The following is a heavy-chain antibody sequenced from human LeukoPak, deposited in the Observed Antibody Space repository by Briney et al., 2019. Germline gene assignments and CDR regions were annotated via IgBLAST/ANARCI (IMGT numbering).Heavy chain of an antibody. Sequence: GGSLRLSCAASGFTFSTYGMSWVRQAPGKGLEWVSAISGSADSTYYADSVKGRFTISRDNSKNTLYLQMNSLRAEDTAVYYCAKGVGMAAEDAFDIWGQGTMVTVSS. D-gene: IGHD6-13*01. CDR3: AKGVGMAAEDAFDI. CDR2: ISGSADST. J-gene: IGHJ3*02. V-gene: IGHV3-23*01. CDR1: GFTFSTYG.